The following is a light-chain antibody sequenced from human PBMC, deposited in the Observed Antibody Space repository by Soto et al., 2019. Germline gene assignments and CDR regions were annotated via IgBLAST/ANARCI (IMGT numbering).Light chain of an antibody. V-gene: IGKV1-39*01. CDR1: QSISSY. CDR2: AAS. J-gene: IGKJ1*01. Sequence: DMQMTQSPSSLFSYVEDSVIITCRGSQSISSYLNWYQQKPGKAPKLLIYAASSLQSGVPSRFSGSGSGTDFTLTISSLQPEDFATYYCQQSYSTPPWTCGKGHKGAIK. CDR3: QQSYSTPPWT.